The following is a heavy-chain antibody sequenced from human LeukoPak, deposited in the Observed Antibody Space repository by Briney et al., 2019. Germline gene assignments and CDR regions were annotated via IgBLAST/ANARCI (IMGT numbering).Heavy chain of an antibody. V-gene: IGHV4-59*08. CDR3: ARHRSGAYQPQDS. Sequence: SETLSLTCTVSGDSISSYYWSWIRQSPGKGLEWIGYIYYSGSTYNPSLESRVTISVDTSKNQFSLKLSSVTAADTAVYYCARHRSGAYQPQDSWGQATLVTVSS. CDR1: GDSISSYY. CDR2: IYYSGST. D-gene: IGHD3-3*01. J-gene: IGHJ4*02.